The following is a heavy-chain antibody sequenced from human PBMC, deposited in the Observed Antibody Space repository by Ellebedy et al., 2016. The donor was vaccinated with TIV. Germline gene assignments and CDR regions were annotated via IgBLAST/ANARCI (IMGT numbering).Heavy chain of an antibody. CDR2: ISVYNGNT. CDR3: AKVAGRYWFDP. D-gene: IGHD6-13*01. J-gene: IGHJ5*02. Sequence: AASVKVSCKASGYTFTSYGISWVRQAPGQGLEWMGWISVYNGNTNYAQKLQGRVTMTTDTSTSTAYMELRSLRSDDTAVYYCAKVAGRYWFDPWGQGTLVTVSS. V-gene: IGHV1-18*01. CDR1: GYTFTSYG.